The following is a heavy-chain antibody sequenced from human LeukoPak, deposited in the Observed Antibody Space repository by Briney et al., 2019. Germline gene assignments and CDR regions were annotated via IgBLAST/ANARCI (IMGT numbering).Heavy chain of an antibody. D-gene: IGHD4-11*01. V-gene: IGHV3-7*05. J-gene: IGHJ5*02. Sequence: PGGSLRPSCAASGCYWMSWVRQAPGKGLEWVANIKQDGSEKYYVDSVKGRFTISRDNAQNSLYLQMNSLRAEDTAVYYCACDTAWGQGTLVTVSS. CDR2: IKQDGSEK. CDR3: ACDTA. CDR1: GCYW.